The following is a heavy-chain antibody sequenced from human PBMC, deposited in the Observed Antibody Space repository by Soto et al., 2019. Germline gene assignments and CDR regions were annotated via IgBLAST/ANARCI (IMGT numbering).Heavy chain of an antibody. J-gene: IGHJ4*02. D-gene: IGHD2-15*01. Sequence: ASVKVSCKASGGTFTSYTVYWVRQAPGQGLERVRGLIPMFAIANYAGGFRGGVMIIADEATNTASMELSSLTSADTAVYFSATSLARHPSATPRGHSVAAGSLFPFDHWGQGTLVTVSS. CDR2: LIPMFAIA. CDR1: GGTFTSYT. V-gene: IGHV1-69*13. CDR3: ATSLARHPSATPRGHSVAAGSLFPFDH.